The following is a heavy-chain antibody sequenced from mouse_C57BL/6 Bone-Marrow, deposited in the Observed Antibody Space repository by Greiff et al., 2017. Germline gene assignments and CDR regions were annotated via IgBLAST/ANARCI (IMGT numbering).Heavy chain of an antibody. J-gene: IGHJ1*03. CDR2: IDPSDSYT. V-gene: IGHV1-69*01. CDR3: AREGGYYGSSSGYFDV. Sequence: QVQLQQSGAELVMPGASVKLSCKASGYTFTSYWMHWVKQRPGQGLEWIGEIDPSDSYTNYNQKFKGKSTLTVDKSSSTAYMQLSSLTSEDSAVYYCAREGGYYGSSSGYFDVWGTGTTVTVSS. CDR1: GYTFTSYW. D-gene: IGHD1-1*01.